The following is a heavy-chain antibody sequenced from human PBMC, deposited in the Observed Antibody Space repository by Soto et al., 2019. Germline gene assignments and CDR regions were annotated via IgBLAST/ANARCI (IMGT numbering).Heavy chain of an antibody. D-gene: IGHD2-8*01. CDR1: GYSFTSFW. CDR2: IDPSDSYT. CDR3: ARPAKYCTSGRCLGDYYFYGTDL. V-gene: IGHV5-10-1*01. Sequence: GESLKISCEGSGYSFTSFWISWVRQVPGKGLEWMGRIDPSDSYTNYSPSFKGHVTFSADTSTSTAYLHWSSLQASDTALYYCARPAKYCTSGRCLGDYYFYGTDLWGQGTMVTVSS. J-gene: IGHJ6*02.